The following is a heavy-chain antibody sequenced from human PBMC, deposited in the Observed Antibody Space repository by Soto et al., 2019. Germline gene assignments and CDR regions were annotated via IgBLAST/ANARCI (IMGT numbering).Heavy chain of an antibody. CDR2: ISSNGVGT. J-gene: IGHJ6*03. V-gene: IGHV3-64*01. D-gene: IGHD6-6*01. CDR1: GFTLSGYA. Sequence: EVQLAESGGGLAQPGGSLRLSCAASGFTLSGYAMDWVRQAPGKGLGYVSGISSNGVGTYYANSVQGRFTISRDNSKNTVYHQMGSLRPEDMAVYYCAGRARPDFYYMDVWGKGTTVTVSS. CDR3: AGRARPDFYYMDV.